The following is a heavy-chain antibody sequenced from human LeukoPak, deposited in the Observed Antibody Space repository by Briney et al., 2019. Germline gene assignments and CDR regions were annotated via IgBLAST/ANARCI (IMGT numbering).Heavy chain of an antibody. D-gene: IGHD1-1*01. CDR2: ISSSSSYI. J-gene: IGHJ4*02. Sequence: PGGSLRLSCAASGFTFSSYSMNWVRQAPGKGLEWVSSISSSSSYIYYADSVKGRFTISRDNAKNSPYLQMNSLRAEDTAVYYCARVPLDNSGYYFDYWGQGTLVTVSS. CDR1: GFTFSSYS. CDR3: ARVPLDNSGYYFDY. V-gene: IGHV3-21*01.